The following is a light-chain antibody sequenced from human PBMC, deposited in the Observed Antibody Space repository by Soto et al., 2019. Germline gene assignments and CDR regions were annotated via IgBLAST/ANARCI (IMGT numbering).Light chain of an antibody. J-gene: IGKJ2*01. V-gene: IGKV1-5*01. CDR3: QQYNSYSYT. CDR2: AAS. Sequence: DIQMTQSPSTLSASVGDTVTITCRASESIDNWLAWYQQKPGKAPKLLIFAASTLVRGVPSRFSGRGSGTEFTLTISSLQADDYATYYCQQYNSYSYTFGQGTKLEIK. CDR1: ESIDNW.